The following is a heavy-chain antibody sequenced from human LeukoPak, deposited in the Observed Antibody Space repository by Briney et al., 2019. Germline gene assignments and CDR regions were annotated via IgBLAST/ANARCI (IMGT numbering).Heavy chain of an antibody. J-gene: IGHJ6*03. Sequence: SSETLSLTCTVSGGSISSYYWSWIRQPAGKRLEWIGRIYTSGSTNYNPSLKSRVTMSVDTSKNQFSLKLSSVTAADTAVYYCARELYCSSTSCYTAVDYYYYYMDVWGKGTTVTVSS. CDR2: IYTSGST. V-gene: IGHV4-4*07. CDR3: ARELYCSSTSCYTAVDYYYYYMDV. CDR1: GGSISSYY. D-gene: IGHD2-2*02.